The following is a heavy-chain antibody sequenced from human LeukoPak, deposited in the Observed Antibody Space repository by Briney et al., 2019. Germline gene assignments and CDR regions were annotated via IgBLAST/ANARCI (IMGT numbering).Heavy chain of an antibody. V-gene: IGHV3-7*03. CDR2: IKQDGSEK. J-gene: IGHJ4*02. CDR3: AKDSGRNCGGDCFPYYFDY. Sequence: PGGSLRLSCAASGFTFSSYWMSWVRQAPGKGREWVANIKQDGSEKYYVDSVKGRFTISRDNAKNSLYLQMNSLRAEDTALYYCAKDSGRNCGGDCFPYYFDYWGQGTLVTVSS. D-gene: IGHD2-21*02. CDR1: GFTFSSYW.